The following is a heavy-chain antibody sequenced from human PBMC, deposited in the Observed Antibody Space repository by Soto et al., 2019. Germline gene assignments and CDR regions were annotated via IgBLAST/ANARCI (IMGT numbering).Heavy chain of an antibody. CDR1: GYTFTSYA. Sequence: ASVKVSCKASGYTFTSYAMHWVRQAPGQRLEWMGWINAGNGNTKYSQKFQGRVTITRDTSASTAYMELSSLRSEDTAVYYCAREGRSDYIWGSYREGAFDIWGQGTMVTVSS. CDR2: INAGNGNT. CDR3: AREGRSDYIWGSYREGAFDI. D-gene: IGHD3-16*02. J-gene: IGHJ3*02. V-gene: IGHV1-3*01.